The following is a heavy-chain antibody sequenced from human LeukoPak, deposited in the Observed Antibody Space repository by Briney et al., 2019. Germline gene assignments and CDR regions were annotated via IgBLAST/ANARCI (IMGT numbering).Heavy chain of an antibody. Sequence: PGGSLRLSCAASGFAVSSNYMSWVRQAPGKGLEWVSFIYSGGSTYYADSVKGRFTISRDNSKNTLYLQMNSLRAEDTAVYYCARGVTTAGNTFNWFDPWGQGTLVTVSS. CDR3: ARGVTTAGNTFNWFDP. CDR2: IYSGGST. J-gene: IGHJ5*02. CDR1: GFAVSSNY. V-gene: IGHV3-53*01. D-gene: IGHD6-13*01.